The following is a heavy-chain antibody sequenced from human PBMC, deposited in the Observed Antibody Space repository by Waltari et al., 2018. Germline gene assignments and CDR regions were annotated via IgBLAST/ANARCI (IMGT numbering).Heavy chain of an antibody. V-gene: IGHV4-4*02. Sequence: QVVLEESGPGLVKPSGTLSLTCAVSGGSIGSYNWLCWIRQTPGKGLGWIGEIFHNGNINYHPSLKSRLTISVDTSRRLFSLRLASVTVADTAVYYCARRGTAGSWFFDFWGRGTLVAVSS. CDR1: GGSIGSYNW. CDR3: ARRGTAGSWFFDF. CDR2: IFHNGNI. J-gene: IGHJ2*01. D-gene: IGHD1-1*01.